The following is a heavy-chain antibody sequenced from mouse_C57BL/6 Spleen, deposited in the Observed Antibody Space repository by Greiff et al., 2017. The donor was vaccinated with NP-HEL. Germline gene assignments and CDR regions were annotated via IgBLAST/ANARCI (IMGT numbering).Heavy chain of an antibody. CDR2: IYPGSGST. J-gene: IGHJ1*03. CDR1: GYTFTSYW. V-gene: IGHV1-55*01. Sequence: QVQLQQPGAELVKPGASVKMSCKASGYTFTSYWITWVKQRPGQGLEWVGDIYPGSGSTHYTEKFKSKATLTVDTSSSTAYMQLSSLTSEDSAVYYCARLIAYFDVWGTGTTVTVSS. CDR3: ARLIAYFDV.